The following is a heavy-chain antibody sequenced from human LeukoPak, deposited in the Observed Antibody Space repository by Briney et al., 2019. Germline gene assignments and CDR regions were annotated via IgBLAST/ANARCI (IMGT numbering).Heavy chain of an antibody. CDR2: IIPIFGTA. V-gene: IGHV1-69*13. Sequence: ASVKVSCKASGGTFSSYAISWVRQAPGQGLEWMGGIIPIFGTANYAQKFQGRVTIAADESTSTAYMGLSSLRSEDTAVYYCARHQGSPRAAFDIWGQGTMVTVSS. D-gene: IGHD1-26*01. CDR1: GGTFSSYA. CDR3: ARHQGSPRAAFDI. J-gene: IGHJ3*02.